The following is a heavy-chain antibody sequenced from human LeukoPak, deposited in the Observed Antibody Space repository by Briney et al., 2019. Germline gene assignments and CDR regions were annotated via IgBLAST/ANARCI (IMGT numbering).Heavy chain of an antibody. CDR2: INHSGST. CDR1: GGSFSGYY. V-gene: IGHV4-34*01. Sequence: SETLSLICAVYGGSFSGYYWSWIRQPPGKGLEWIGEINHSGSTNYNPSLKSRVTISVDTSKNQFSLKLSSVTAADTAVYYCARRGGYSGSYDSFDPWGQGTLVTVSS. J-gene: IGHJ5*02. CDR3: ARRGGYSGSYDSFDP. D-gene: IGHD1-26*01.